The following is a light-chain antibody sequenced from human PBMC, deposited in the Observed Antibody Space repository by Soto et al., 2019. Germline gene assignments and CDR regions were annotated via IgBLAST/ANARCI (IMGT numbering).Light chain of an antibody. CDR2: EVS. CDR1: SSDVGGSNY. J-gene: IGLJ1*01. CDR3: SSYTSSNTLEV. V-gene: IGLV2-14*01. Sequence: QSALIQPASVSGSPGQSITISCTGTSSDVGGSNYVSWYQHYPHRAPKLLIYEVSYRPSGVSNRFSGSKSGNMASLTISGLQAEDEADYYCSSYTSSNTLEVFGSGTKVTVL.